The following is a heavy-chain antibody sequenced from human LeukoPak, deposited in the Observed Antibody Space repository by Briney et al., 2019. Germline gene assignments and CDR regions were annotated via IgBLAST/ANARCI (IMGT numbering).Heavy chain of an antibody. J-gene: IGHJ6*02. CDR2: ISGSGSTT. Sequence: GGSLRLSCAASGFTFSSYAMNWVRQAPGKGLEWVSGISGSGSTTYYAVSVEGRFTISRDKSKSTVYLQMNSLRAEDTAVYYCAKDQAYGPGAPYGMDVWGQGTTVTVPS. D-gene: IGHD2-2*01. CDR1: GFTFSSYA. CDR3: AKDQAYGPGAPYGMDV. V-gene: IGHV3-23*01.